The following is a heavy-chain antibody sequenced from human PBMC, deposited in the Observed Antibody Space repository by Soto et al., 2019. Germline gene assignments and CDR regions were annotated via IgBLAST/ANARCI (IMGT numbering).Heavy chain of an antibody. CDR3: ARVPYCSSTNCYTGVGMDV. V-gene: IGHV1-69*01. D-gene: IGHD2-2*02. Sequence: QVQLVQSGAEVKKPGSSVKVSCKASGGTFSSYAISWVRQAPGQGLEWMGGIIPIFGTANYAQKFQGRVTITADESRSTAYMELSSLRSEDTAVYYCARVPYCSSTNCYTGVGMDVWGQGTTVTVSS. J-gene: IGHJ6*02. CDR1: GGTFSSYA. CDR2: IIPIFGTA.